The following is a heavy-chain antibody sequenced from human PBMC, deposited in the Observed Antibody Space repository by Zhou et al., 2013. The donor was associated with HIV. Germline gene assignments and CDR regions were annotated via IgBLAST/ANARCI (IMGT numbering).Heavy chain of an antibody. D-gene: IGHD1-1*01. J-gene: IGHJ4*02. CDR1: GGTFSGYG. CDR2: IVPIFRRP. Sequence: QVQLVQSGAEVKKPGSSVKVSCKASGGTFSGYGINWVRQVPGQGLEWMGGIVPIFRRPNYSQKFQGRLTITTDESTSTAYMELSGLTSEDTAMYHCARHAIEANVGYYFANWGQGTLVTVSS. V-gene: IGHV1-69*05. CDR3: ARHAIEANVGYYFAN.